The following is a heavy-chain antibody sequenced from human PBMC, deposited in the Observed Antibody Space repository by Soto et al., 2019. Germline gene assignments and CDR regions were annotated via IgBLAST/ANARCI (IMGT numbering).Heavy chain of an antibody. D-gene: IGHD3-22*01. V-gene: IGHV4-34*01. Sequence: PSETLSLTCAVYGGSFSGYYWSWIRQPPGKGLEWIGEINHSGSTNYNPSLKSRVTISVDTSKNQFSLKLSSVTAADTAVYYCASGYCYDSSGYLNGGSFDYWGQGTLVTVSS. CDR1: GGSFSGYY. CDR3: ASGYCYDSSGYLNGGSFDY. J-gene: IGHJ4*02. CDR2: INHSGST.